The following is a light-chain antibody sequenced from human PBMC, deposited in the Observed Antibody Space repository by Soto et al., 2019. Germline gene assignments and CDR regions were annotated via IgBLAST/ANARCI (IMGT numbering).Light chain of an antibody. Sequence: QSVLTQPASVSGSPGQSITISCTGTNSDVGNSDYVSWYQHHPGKAPKLMIFEVSNRPSGISDRFSGSKSGNTASLTISGLQAEDGAYYYCSSYTDSSTLFVFGTGTKVTVL. J-gene: IGLJ1*01. CDR3: SSYTDSSTLFV. CDR2: EVS. V-gene: IGLV2-14*01. CDR1: NSDVGNSDY.